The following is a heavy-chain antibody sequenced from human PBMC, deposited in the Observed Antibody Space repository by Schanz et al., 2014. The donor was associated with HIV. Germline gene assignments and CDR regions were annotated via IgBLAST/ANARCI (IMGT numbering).Heavy chain of an antibody. CDR1: GFTFGSFA. CDR2: ISYSGTNT. D-gene: IGHD3-10*01. J-gene: IGHJ4*02. Sequence: EVQLLESGGGLVQPGKSLRLSCAASGFTFGSFAITWVRQPPGKGLEWVSTISYSGTNTYYSDSVKGRFTISRDNSKSTVSLELKYLTVEDTAVFYCARVGAGVTVFFDYWGQGTLVSVSS. V-gene: IGHV3-23*01. CDR3: ARVGAGVTVFFDY.